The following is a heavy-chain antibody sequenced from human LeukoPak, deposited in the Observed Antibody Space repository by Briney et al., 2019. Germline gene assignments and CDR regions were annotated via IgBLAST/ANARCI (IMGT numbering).Heavy chain of an antibody. CDR2: ISGSGGNT. D-gene: IGHD3-3*01. Sequence: GGSLRLSCAASGFTFSSYAMSWVRQAPGRGLEWVSAISGSGGNTYYADSVKGRFTISRDNSKNTLHLQMNSLRAEDTAVYYCARHTSRHYDFWSGLIRTPDAFDIWGQGTMVTVSS. V-gene: IGHV3-23*01. CDR1: GFTFSSYA. J-gene: IGHJ3*02. CDR3: ARHTSRHYDFWSGLIRTPDAFDI.